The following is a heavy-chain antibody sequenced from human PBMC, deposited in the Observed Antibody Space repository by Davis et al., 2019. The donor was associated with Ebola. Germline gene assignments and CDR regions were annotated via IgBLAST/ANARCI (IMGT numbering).Heavy chain of an antibody. V-gene: IGHV3-66*01. CDR2: FYRGGST. D-gene: IGHD6-19*01. CDR1: VITFSSYA. Sequence: GGSLRLSCTDSVITFSSYAMTWVRQAPGKGLEWVSVFYRGGSTYYADSVRGRFTISRDNSENTVSLQMNSLRAEDTAVYYCARVPKSSGWYDGMDVWGKGTTVTVSS. CDR3: ARVPKSSGWYDGMDV. J-gene: IGHJ6*04.